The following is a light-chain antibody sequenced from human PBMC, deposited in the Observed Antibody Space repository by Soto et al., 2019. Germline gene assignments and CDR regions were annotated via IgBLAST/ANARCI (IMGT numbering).Light chain of an antibody. Sequence: DIVMTQSPATLSVSPGERATLSCRASQSVSSNLAWYQQKPGQAPRLFIFGASTRATGIPARFSGSGSGTEFTLTISSLQSEDFAVYYCQQYNNWPLSITFGQGTRLEIK. V-gene: IGKV3-15*01. CDR3: QQYNNWPLSIT. CDR2: GAS. CDR1: QSVSSN. J-gene: IGKJ5*01.